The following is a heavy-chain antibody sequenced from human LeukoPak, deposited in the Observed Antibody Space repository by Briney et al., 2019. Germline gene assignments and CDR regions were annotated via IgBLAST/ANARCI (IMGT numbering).Heavy chain of an antibody. CDR3: ARGPYCSGGTCYSQYFDY. D-gene: IGHD2-15*01. CDR1: GYTFTSYG. J-gene: IGHJ4*02. Sequence: GASVKVSCKASGYTFTSYGISWVRQATGQGLEWMGWISGYNGNTHYAQKLQGRVTMTTDTSTSTAYMELRSLRSDDTAVYYCARGPYCSGGTCYSQYFDYWGQGTLVTVSS. V-gene: IGHV1-18*01. CDR2: ISGYNGNT.